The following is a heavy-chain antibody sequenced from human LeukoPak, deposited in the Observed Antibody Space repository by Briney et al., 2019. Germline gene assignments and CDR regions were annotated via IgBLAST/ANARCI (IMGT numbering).Heavy chain of an antibody. CDR3: AIIVATIGPAGSGDY. CDR1: GGTFSSYA. CDR2: IIPIFGTA. D-gene: IGHD5-12*01. J-gene: IGHJ4*02. V-gene: IGHV1-69*01. Sequence: ASVKVSCKASGGTFSSYAISWVRQAPGQGLEWMGGIIPIFGTANYAQKFQGRVTITADESTSTAYMELSSLRSEDTAVYYCAIIVATIGPAGSGDYWGQGTLVTVSS.